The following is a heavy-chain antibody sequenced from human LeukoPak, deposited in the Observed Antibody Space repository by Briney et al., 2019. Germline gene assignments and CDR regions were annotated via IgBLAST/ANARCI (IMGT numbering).Heavy chain of an antibody. D-gene: IGHD4-23*01. CDR2: IDNAGSIT. CDR1: GFTFSNYW. CDR3: ARGRPHGNDY. V-gene: IGHV3-74*03. J-gene: IGHJ4*02. Sequence: GGSLRLSCAASGFTFSNYWIHWVRQAPGRGLVWVSRIDNAGSITTYADSVEGRFSISRDNAKNTLYLQMNSLRVEDTAVYYCARGRPHGNDYWGQGTLVTVSS.